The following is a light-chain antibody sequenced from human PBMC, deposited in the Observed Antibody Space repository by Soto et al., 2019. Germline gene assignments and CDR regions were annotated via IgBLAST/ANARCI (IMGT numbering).Light chain of an antibody. J-gene: IGKJ1*01. CDR1: QSVSSN. CDR3: PHYNNWPPLT. V-gene: IGKV3-15*01. CDR2: GAS. Sequence: EIVMTQSPATLSLSPGERATLSCRASQSVSSNLAWYQQKPGQAPRLLIYGASTRATGIPARFSGSGSGTEFTLTISRLQSEDFAVYYRPHYNNWPPLTFGQGTKVEIK.